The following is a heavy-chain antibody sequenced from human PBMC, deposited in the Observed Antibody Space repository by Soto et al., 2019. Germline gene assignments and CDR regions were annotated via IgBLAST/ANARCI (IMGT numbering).Heavy chain of an antibody. D-gene: IGHD4-4*01. V-gene: IGHV1-8*01. CDR1: GYTFTTYD. CDR2: MNPNSGNT. J-gene: IGHJ5*02. CDR3: ARRLPYTHLDP. Sequence: QVQLVQSGAEVKKPGASVKVSCKTSGYTFTTYDINWVRQATGQGLEWMGWMNPNSGNTGYAQKFQGRVTMTRNTSRSTAYMELSSLKSEDTAVYYCARRLPYTHLDPWGQGTLVTVST.